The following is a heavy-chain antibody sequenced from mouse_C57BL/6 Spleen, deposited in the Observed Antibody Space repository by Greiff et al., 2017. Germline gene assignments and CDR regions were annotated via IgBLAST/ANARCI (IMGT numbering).Heavy chain of an antibody. CDR1: GFNIKDYY. CDR2: IDPEDGET. J-gene: IGHJ2*01. D-gene: IGHD1-1*01. Sequence: VQLQQSGAELVKPGASVKLSCTASGFNIKDYYMHWVKQRTEQGLEWIGRIDPEDGETKYAPKFQGKDTITADTSSNTAYLQLSSLTSEDTAVYYCDHITAVVEGYFDYWGQGTALTVSS. V-gene: IGHV14-2*01. CDR3: DHITAVVEGYFDY.